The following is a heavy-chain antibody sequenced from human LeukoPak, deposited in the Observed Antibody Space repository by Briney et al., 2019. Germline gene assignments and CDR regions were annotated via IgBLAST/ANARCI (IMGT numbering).Heavy chain of an antibody. V-gene: IGHV4-59*01. CDR2: IYYTGST. J-gene: IGHJ4*02. CDR1: GGSISSYY. D-gene: IGHD1-26*01. Sequence: PSETLSLTCTVSGGSISSYYWSWIRQTPGKGLEWIGYIYYTGSTNYNPSLKSRVTISIDTSKNEFSLNLTSVTAADTAVYYCARDSRAQWELLEYFFDYWGQGILVTVSS. CDR3: ARDSRAQWELLEYFFDY.